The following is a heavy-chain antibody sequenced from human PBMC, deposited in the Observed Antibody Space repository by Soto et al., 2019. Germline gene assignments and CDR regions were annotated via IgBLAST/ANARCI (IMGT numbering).Heavy chain of an antibody. CDR2: ISGSGGST. J-gene: IGHJ4*02. D-gene: IGHD3-22*01. Sequence: GGSLRLSCAASGFTFSSCAMSWVRQAPGKGLEWVSAISGSGGSTYYADSVKGRFTISRDNSKNTLYLQMNSLRAEDTAVYYCAKEYYDDPDNNYFDYWGQGTLVTVSS. CDR1: GFTFSSCA. CDR3: AKEYYDDPDNNYFDY. V-gene: IGHV3-23*01.